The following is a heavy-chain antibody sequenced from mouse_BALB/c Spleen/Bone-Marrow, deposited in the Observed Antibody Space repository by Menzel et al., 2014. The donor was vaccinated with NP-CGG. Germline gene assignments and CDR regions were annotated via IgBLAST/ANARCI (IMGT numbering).Heavy chain of an antibody. J-gene: IGHJ2*01. CDR1: GYSITSGYY. Sequence: DVQLVESGPGLVKPSQSLSLTCSVTGYSITSGYYWNWIRQFPGNKLEWMGYISYDGSNNYNPSLKNRISITRDTSKNQFILKLNSVTTEDTATYYCASGNYFNFDYWGQGTTLTVSS. D-gene: IGHD2-1*01. CDR3: ASGNYFNFDY. V-gene: IGHV3-6*02. CDR2: ISYDGSN.